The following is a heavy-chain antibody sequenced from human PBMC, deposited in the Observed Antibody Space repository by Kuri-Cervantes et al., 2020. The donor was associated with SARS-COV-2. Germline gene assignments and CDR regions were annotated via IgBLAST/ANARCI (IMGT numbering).Heavy chain of an antibody. D-gene: IGHD2-21*01. Sequence: LSLTCAASGFTFSSYGMHWVRQAPGKGLKWVTVISYDGSNKYYADSVKGRFTISRDNSQNTLYLHMKSLRSEDTAMYYCAKDRVGVQDFWGQGTLVTVSS. V-gene: IGHV3-30*18. CDR1: GFTFSSYG. CDR2: ISYDGSNK. J-gene: IGHJ4*02. CDR3: AKDRVGVQDF.